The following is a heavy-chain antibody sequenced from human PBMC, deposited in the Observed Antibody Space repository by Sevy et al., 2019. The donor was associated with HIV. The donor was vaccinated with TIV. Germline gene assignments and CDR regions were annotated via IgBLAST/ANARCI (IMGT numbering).Heavy chain of an antibody. CDR3: ARILEWLLIAVWFNP. J-gene: IGHJ5*02. D-gene: IGHD3-3*01. V-gene: IGHV1-18*01. CDR1: GYTFTSYG. Sequence: ASVKVSCKASGYTFTSYGISWVRQAPGQGLEWMGWISAYNGNTNYAQKLQGRVTMTTDTSTSTAYMELRSLRSDDTAVYYCARILEWLLIAVWFNPWRQGTLVTVSS. CDR2: ISAYNGNT.